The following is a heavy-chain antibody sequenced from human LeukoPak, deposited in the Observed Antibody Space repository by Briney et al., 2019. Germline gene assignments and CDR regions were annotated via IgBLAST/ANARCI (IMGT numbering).Heavy chain of an antibody. CDR3: ARHDDYGGNSRVDYYYGMDV. CDR2: IYYSGST. J-gene: IGHJ6*02. Sequence: KPSETLSLTCTVSGGSISSSSYYWGWIRQPPGKGLEWIGSIYYSGSTYYNPSLKSRVTISVDTSKNQFSLKLSSVTAADTAVYYCARHDDYGGNSRVDYYYGMDVWGQGTTVTVSS. CDR1: GGSISSSSYY. V-gene: IGHV4-39*01. D-gene: IGHD4-23*01.